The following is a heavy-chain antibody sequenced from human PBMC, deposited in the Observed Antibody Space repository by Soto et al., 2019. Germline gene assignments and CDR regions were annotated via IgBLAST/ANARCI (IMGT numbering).Heavy chain of an antibody. J-gene: IGHJ6*02. CDR2: IYPGDSDT. CDR1: GYSFTSYW. D-gene: IGHD1-1*01. CDR3: ASHGIKLERPQRYYYGMDV. V-gene: IGHV5-51*01. Sequence: PGASLNISCQGSGYSFTSYWIGWVRQMPGKGLELMGIIYPGDSDTRYSPSFQGQVTISADKSISTAYLQWSSLKASDTAMYYCASHGIKLERPQRYYYGMDVWGQATTVNDSS.